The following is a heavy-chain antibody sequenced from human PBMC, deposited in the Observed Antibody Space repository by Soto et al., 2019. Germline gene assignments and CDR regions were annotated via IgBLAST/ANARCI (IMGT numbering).Heavy chain of an antibody. CDR3: ARDILFDY. Sequence: GASVKVSCKASGYTFNSYAMHWARQATGQRLEWLGWINAGNGNTKYSQKFQGRVTITRDTSASTAYMELSSLRTEDKALYYCARDILFDYWGQGTLVTVSS. V-gene: IGHV1-3*01. D-gene: IGHD2-15*01. J-gene: IGHJ4*02. CDR2: INAGNGNT. CDR1: GYTFNSYA.